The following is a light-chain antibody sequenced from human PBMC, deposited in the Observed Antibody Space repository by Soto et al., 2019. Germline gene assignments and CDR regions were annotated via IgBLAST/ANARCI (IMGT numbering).Light chain of an antibody. CDR2: DVT. CDR1: SSDVGAYNY. CDR3: SSYTTSSTVV. Sequence: QSALTQPASVSGSPGQSITISCTGTSSDVGAYNYVSWYQQYPGKAPKIMIYDVTNRPSGVSNRFSGSKSGNTASLTISGLQAEDEAGYYCSSYTTSSTVVFGGGTKVTVL. J-gene: IGLJ2*01. V-gene: IGLV2-14*01.